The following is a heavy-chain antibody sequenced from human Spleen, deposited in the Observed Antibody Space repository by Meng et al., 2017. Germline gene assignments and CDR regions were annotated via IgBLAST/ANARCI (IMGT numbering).Heavy chain of an antibody. J-gene: IGHJ5*02. CDR2: IFYSGIT. CDR3: ARHDMVGTTNWFDT. CDR1: GGSISSSSYY. V-gene: IGHV4-39*01. Sequence: QLQLQESGPGLVKPSETLSLTCTVSGGSISSSSYYWGWIRQPPGKGLQWIGSIFYSGITYYNPSPKSRVTISVDTSKNQFSLKLSSVTAADTAVYYCARHDMVGTTNWFDTWGQGTLVTVSS. D-gene: IGHD1-26*01.